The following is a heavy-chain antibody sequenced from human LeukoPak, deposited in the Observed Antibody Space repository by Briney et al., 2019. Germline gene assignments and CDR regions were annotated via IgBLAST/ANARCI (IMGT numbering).Heavy chain of an antibody. Sequence: SETLSLTCSVSGGSISSYYWSWIRQPPGKGLEWIGYIYYSGSTNYNPSLKSRVTISVDTSKNQFSLKLSSVTAADTAVYYCARDSPYYYGSGSATYYMDVWGKGTTVTISS. CDR3: ARDSPYYYGSGSATYYMDV. J-gene: IGHJ6*03. D-gene: IGHD3-10*01. CDR2: IYYSGST. V-gene: IGHV4-59*01. CDR1: GGSISSYY.